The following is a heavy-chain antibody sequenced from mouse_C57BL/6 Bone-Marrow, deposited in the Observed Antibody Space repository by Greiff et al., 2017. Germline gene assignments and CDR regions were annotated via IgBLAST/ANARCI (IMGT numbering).Heavy chain of an antibody. CDR2: IYPGSGST. J-gene: IGHJ4*01. CDR3: ARQGYGYAMDY. D-gene: IGHD2-14*01. V-gene: IGHV1-55*01. CDR1: GYTFTSYW. Sequence: QVQLKQSGAELVKPGASVKMSCKASGYTFTSYWITWVKQRPGQGLEWIGDIYPGSGSTNYNEKFKSKATLTVDTSSSTAYMQLSSLTSEDSAVYYCARQGYGYAMDYWGQGTSVTVSS.